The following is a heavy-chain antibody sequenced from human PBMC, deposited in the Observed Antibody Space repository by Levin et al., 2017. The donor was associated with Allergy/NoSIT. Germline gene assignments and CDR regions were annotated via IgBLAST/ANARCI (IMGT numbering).Heavy chain of an antibody. CDR3: AKDWSGGGSPYDAFDM. J-gene: IGHJ3*02. CDR1: GFTFRSYA. CDR2: FSASDGST. D-gene: IGHD2-15*01. V-gene: IGHV3-23*01. Sequence: PGGSLRLSCAASGFTFRSYAMNWVRQAPGKGLEWVSGFSASDGSTYYADSVKGRFTISRDNSKNTLYLQMNSLRVEDTAVYYCAKDWSGGGSPYDAFDMWGQGTLVTVSS.